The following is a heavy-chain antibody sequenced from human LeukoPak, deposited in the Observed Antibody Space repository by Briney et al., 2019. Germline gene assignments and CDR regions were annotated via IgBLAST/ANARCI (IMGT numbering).Heavy chain of an antibody. Sequence: GGSLRLSCAASGFTFSSYGMHWVRQAPGKGLEWVAVISYDGSNRYYADSVKGRFTISRDTSKNTLYLQMKSLRAEDTGLYYCAKNGAVGYYYYYMDVWGKGTTVTVSS. CDR3: AKNGAVGYYYYYMDV. V-gene: IGHV3-30*18. D-gene: IGHD6-19*01. CDR1: GFTFSSYG. J-gene: IGHJ6*03. CDR2: ISYDGSNR.